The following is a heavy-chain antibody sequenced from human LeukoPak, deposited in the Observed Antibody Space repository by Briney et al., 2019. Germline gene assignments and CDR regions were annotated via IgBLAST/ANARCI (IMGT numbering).Heavy chain of an antibody. Sequence: PGRSLRLSCAASGIIFSTYGMHWVRQAPGKGLEWVGVISSDGINTYYTDSLKGRFTISRDNSNSTLYLHMNSMRREDTAVYYCAKGRRGSSYVHYFDSWGQGALVTVSS. CDR3: AKGRRGSSYVHYFDS. D-gene: IGHD5-18*01. J-gene: IGHJ4*02. V-gene: IGHV3-30*18. CDR2: ISSDGINT. CDR1: GIIFSTYG.